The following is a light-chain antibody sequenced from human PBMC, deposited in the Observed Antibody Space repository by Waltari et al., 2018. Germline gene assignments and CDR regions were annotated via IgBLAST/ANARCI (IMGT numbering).Light chain of an antibody. J-gene: IGKJ4*01. CDR3: QQYNTWPT. Sequence: EIVMTQSPVTLSVSPGERATLSCTASQSISSNLAWYQQKPGQSPRLLIHGASTRATGIPARFSGSGSGTDFTLTISSLQSEDFAVYFCQQYNTWPTFGGGTKVEIK. CDR1: QSISSN. CDR2: GAS. V-gene: IGKV3-15*01.